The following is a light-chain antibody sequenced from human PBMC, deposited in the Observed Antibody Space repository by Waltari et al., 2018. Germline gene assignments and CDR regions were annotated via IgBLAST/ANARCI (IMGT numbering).Light chain of an antibody. Sequence: QTVVTQEPSLSVSPGGKVTPTCALSSVSVSSTSYPTWYQQTPGQPPRTLVYKGISRSSGVPDRFSGSSRGNTAALTITGAQADDESDYYCSMYMGSGVWVFGGGTKLTVL. V-gene: IGLV8-61*01. CDR2: KGI. CDR1: SVSVSSTSY. J-gene: IGLJ3*02. CDR3: SMYMGSGVWV.